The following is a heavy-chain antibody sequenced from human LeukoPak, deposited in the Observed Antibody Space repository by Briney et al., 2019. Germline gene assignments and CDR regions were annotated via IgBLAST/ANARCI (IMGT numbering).Heavy chain of an antibody. Sequence: GGSLRLSCAASGFTISNYWMSWVRQAPGKGLEWVANIKQDGSEKYYVDSVKGRFTISRDNAKNSLYLQMNSLRDEDTAVYYCARIPGGYYYGMDVWGQGTTVTVSS. D-gene: IGHD3-16*01. CDR2: IKQDGSEK. V-gene: IGHV3-7*01. J-gene: IGHJ6*02. CDR3: ARIPGGYYYGMDV. CDR1: GFTISNYW.